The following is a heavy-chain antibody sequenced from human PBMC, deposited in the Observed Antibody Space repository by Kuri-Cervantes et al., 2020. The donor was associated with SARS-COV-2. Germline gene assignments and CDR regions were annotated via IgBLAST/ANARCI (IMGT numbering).Heavy chain of an antibody. CDR3: VRHGNGWLRLRESWFDP. V-gene: IGHV3-30*04. CDR2: TSHDGSTK. J-gene: IGHJ5*02. Sequence: GESLKISCGTAGFIFSYYPMHWVRQAPGKGLEWVALTSHDGSTKYYADSVQGRFIISRDNSKNTLFLQMNSLRVEDTAVYYCVRHGNGWLRLRESWFDPWGQGTLVTVSS. CDR1: GFIFSYYP. D-gene: IGHD5-12*01.